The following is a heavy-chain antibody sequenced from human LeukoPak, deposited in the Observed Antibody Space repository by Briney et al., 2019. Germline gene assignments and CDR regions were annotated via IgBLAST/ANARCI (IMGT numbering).Heavy chain of an antibody. CDR1: GYSFTSYW. CDR3: ARLITFGGVIVTLDY. CDR2: IYPGDSDT. J-gene: IGHJ4*02. Sequence: GGFLKISCKGSGYSFTSYWIGWVRQMPGKGLEWMGIIYPGDSDTRYSPSFQGQVTISADKSISTAYLQWSSLKASDTAMYYCARLITFGGVIVTLDYWGQGTLVTVSS. D-gene: IGHD3-16*02. V-gene: IGHV5-51*01.